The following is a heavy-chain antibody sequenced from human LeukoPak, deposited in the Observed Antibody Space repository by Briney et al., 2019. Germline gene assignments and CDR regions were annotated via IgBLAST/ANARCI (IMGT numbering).Heavy chain of an antibody. CDR1: GFTFNKCW. CDR2: INPDGRDK. V-gene: IGHV3-7*01. J-gene: IGHJ1*01. D-gene: IGHD2-21*02. Sequence: GGSLRLSCVVSGFTFNKCWMNWVRQAPGKGLEWVAHINPDGRDKYYVDSVKGRFSIYRDNAENSMYLQMNSLRVEDTAVYYCTSWGDTTAEYFQRWGQGTLVAVSS. CDR3: TSWGDTTAEYFQR.